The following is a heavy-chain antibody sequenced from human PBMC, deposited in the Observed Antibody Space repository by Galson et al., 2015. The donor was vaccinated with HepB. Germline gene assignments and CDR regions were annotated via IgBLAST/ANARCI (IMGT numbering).Heavy chain of an antibody. CDR2: ISYDGSNK. D-gene: IGHD2-21*01. J-gene: IGHJ4*02. Sequence: SLRLSCAASGFTFSSYAMHWVRQAPGKGLEWVAVISYDGSNKYYADSVKGRFTISRDNSKNTLYLQMNSLRAEDTAVYYCARTLRGLFRFDYWGQGTLVTVSS. CDR1: GFTFSSYA. CDR3: ARTLRGLFRFDY. V-gene: IGHV3-30-3*01.